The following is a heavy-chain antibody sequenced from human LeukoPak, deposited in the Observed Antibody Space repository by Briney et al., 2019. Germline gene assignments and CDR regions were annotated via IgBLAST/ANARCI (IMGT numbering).Heavy chain of an antibody. V-gene: IGHV1-2*02. CDR1: GYTFTGYY. J-gene: IGHJ3*02. Sequence: ASVKVSCKASGYTFTGYYMHWVRQAPGQGLEWMGWISPNSGGTNYAQKFQGRVTMTRDTSISTAYMELSRLRSDDTAVYYCARDWGAVADDAFDIWGQGTMVTVSS. D-gene: IGHD6-19*01. CDR2: ISPNSGGT. CDR3: ARDWGAVADDAFDI.